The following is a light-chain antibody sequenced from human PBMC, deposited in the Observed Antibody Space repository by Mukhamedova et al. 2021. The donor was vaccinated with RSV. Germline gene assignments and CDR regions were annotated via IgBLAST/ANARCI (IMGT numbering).Light chain of an antibody. Sequence: ISCTGSSSNIGAGYDVHWYQQLPGTAPKLLIYGNSNRPSGVPDRFSGSKSGTSASLAITGLQAEDEADYYCQSYDSSLSGFVVFG. J-gene: IGLJ2*01. CDR2: GNS. CDR1: SSNIGAGYD. CDR3: QSYDSSLSGFVV. V-gene: IGLV1-40*01.